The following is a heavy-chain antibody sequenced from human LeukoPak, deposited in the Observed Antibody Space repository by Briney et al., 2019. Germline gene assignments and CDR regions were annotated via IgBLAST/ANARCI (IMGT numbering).Heavy chain of an antibody. CDR1: GYSFTNYW. V-gene: IGHV5-51*01. CDR2: IYPDDSDT. CDR3: ARGDRVEDTTIITNHFDY. D-gene: IGHD5-18*01. J-gene: IGHJ4*02. Sequence: GESLKISCKGSGYSFTNYWIGWVRQMPGKGLEWMGIIYPDDSDTRYSPSFQGQVTISADTSINTAYLQWGSLKASDTAMYYCARGDRVEDTTIITNHFDYWGQGTLVTVSS.